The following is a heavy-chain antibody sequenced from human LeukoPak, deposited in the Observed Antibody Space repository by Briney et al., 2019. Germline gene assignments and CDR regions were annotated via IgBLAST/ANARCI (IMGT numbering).Heavy chain of an antibody. CDR3: ARDQGGIVVVPAALPENWFDP. Sequence: ASVKVSCKASGYTFTGYYMHWVRQAPGQGLEWMGWTNPNSGGTNYAQKFQGRVTMTRDTSISTAYMELSRLRSDDTAVYYCARDQGGIVVVPAALPENWFDPWGQGTLVTVSS. CDR1: GYTFTGYY. J-gene: IGHJ5*02. D-gene: IGHD2-2*01. CDR2: TNPNSGGT. V-gene: IGHV1-2*02.